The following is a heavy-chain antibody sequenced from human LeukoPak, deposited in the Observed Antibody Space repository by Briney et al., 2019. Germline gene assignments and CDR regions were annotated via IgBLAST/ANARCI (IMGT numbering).Heavy chain of an antibody. CDR2: IYHSGST. D-gene: IGHD2-15*01. CDR1: GGSISSSNW. V-gene: IGHV4-4*02. CDR3: ARDGRLASFDY. Sequence: PSGTLSLTCAVSGGSISSSNWWSWVRQPPGKGLEWIGEIYHSGSTNYNPSLKSRVTIPVDKSKNQFSLKLSSVTAADTAVYYCARDGRLASFDYWGQGTLVTVSS. J-gene: IGHJ4*02.